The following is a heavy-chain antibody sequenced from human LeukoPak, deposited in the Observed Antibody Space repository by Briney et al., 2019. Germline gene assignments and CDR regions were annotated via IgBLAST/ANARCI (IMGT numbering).Heavy chain of an antibody. D-gene: IGHD3-10*01. V-gene: IGHV1-24*01. CDR2: FDPEDGET. J-gene: IGHJ4*02. CDR1: GYTLTELS. Sequence: GASVKVSCKVSGYTLTELSMHWVRQAPGKGLEWMGGFDPEDGETIYAQKFQGRVTMTEDTSTDTAYMELSSLRSADTAVYYCARDLGTYYYGSGSEWGQGTLVIVSS. CDR3: ARDLGTYYYGSGSE.